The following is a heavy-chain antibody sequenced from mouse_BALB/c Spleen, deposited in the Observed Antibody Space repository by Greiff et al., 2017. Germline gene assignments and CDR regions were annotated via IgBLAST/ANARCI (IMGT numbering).Heavy chain of an antibody. Sequence: EVMLVESGGGLVKPGGSLKLSCAASGFTFSSYTMSWVRQTPEKRLEWVATISRGGSYTYYPDTVTGRFTISRDNAKNTLYLEMSSLRSEDTAMYYCARMAYGNYGYAMDYWGQGTSVTVSS. V-gene: IGHV5-9-1*01. CDR1: GFTFSSYT. J-gene: IGHJ4*01. CDR3: ARMAYGNYGYAMDY. CDR2: ISRGGSYT. D-gene: IGHD2-10*02.